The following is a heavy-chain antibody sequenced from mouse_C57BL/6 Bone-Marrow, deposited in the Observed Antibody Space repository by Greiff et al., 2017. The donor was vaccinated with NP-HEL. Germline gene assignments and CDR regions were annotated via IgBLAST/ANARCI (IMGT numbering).Heavy chain of an antibody. CDR2: IDPSDSYT. CDR1: GYTFTSYW. D-gene: IGHD1-1*01. V-gene: IGHV1-50*01. CDR3: AREGGYYGSSYRFAY. Sequence: VKLQESGAELVKPGASVKLSCKASGYTFTSYWMQWVKQRPGQGLEWIGEIDPSDSYTNYNQKFKGKATLTVDTSSSTAYMQLSSLTSEDSAVYYCAREGGYYGSSYRFAYWGQGTLVTVSA. J-gene: IGHJ3*01.